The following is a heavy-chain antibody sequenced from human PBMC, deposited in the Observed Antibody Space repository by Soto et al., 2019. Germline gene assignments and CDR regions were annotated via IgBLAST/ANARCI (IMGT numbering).Heavy chain of an antibody. CDR1: GYTFTSYY. D-gene: IGHD3-3*01. J-gene: IGHJ4*02. V-gene: IGHV1-46*01. CDR3: ARAGLLEWLPLAGVDY. Sequence: ASVKVSCKASGYTFTSYYMHWVRQAPGQGLEWMGIINPSGGSTSYAQKFQGRVTMTRDTSTSTVYLELSSLRSEDTAVYYCARAGLLEWLPLAGVDYWGQGTLVTVSS. CDR2: INPSGGST.